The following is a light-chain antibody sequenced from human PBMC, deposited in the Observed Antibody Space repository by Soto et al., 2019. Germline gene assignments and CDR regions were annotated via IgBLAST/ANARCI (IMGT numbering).Light chain of an antibody. J-gene: IGKJ1*01. V-gene: IGKV3-20*01. CDR3: QQCGSSSWT. CDR1: QGISSY. Sequence: TQSPSSLSASTGDRVTITCRASQGISSYLAWYQQKPGQAPRLLIYGASSRATGIPDRFSGSGSGTDFTLTISRLEPEDFAVYYCQQCGSSSWTFGQGTKVDIK. CDR2: GAS.